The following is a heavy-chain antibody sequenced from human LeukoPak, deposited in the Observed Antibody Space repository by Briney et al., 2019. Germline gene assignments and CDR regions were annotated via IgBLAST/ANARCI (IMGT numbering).Heavy chain of an antibody. CDR1: GGSFSGYY. CDR3: ARDPNRYCSGGSCYHFDY. V-gene: IGHV4-34*01. Sequence: SETLSLTCAVYGGSFSGYYWSWIRQPPGKGLEWIGEINHSGSTNYNPSLKSRVTISVDTSKNQFSLKLSSVTAADTAVYYCARDPNRYCSGGSCYHFDYWGQGTLVTVSS. CDR2: INHSGST. D-gene: IGHD2-15*01. J-gene: IGHJ4*02.